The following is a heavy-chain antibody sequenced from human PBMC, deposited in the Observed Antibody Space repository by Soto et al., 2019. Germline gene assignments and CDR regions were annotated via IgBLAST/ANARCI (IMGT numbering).Heavy chain of an antibody. J-gene: IGHJ4*02. CDR1: GFSLRDHA. CDR3: GRTYTGG. Sequence: LQPGGGVVQPGESLRLSCAASGFSLRDHALSWVRQAAGGGLEWVSGISGSEDRTNYADFVKGRCIISKDRAKNTLYLDMSGLRVAEPAVYFCGRTYTGGWGQGTLVTVSS. D-gene: IGHD3-10*01. CDR2: ISGSEDRT. V-gene: IGHV3-23*01.